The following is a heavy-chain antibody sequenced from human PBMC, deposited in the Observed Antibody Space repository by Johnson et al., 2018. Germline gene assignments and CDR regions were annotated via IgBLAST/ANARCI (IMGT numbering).Heavy chain of an antibody. CDR2: INSDGSST. CDR3: ARDSPGGGWPLDAFDI. Sequence: VQLQESGGGLVQXGGSLRLSCAASGFTFSSYWMHWVRQAPGKGLVWVSRINSDGSSTSYADSVKGRFTISRDNAKNSLYLQMNSLRAEDTDVYYCARDSPGGGWPLDAFDIWGQGTMVTVSS. V-gene: IGHV3-74*01. CDR1: GFTFSSYW. J-gene: IGHJ3*02. D-gene: IGHD6-19*01.